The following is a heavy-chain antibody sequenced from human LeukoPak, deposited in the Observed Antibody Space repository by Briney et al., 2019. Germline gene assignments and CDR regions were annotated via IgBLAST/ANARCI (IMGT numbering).Heavy chain of an antibody. D-gene: IGHD1-26*01. CDR1: GFTFSSYA. Sequence: GGSLRLSCAASGFTFSSYAMSWVRQAPGKGLEWVSAISGSGGNTYYADSVKGRFTVSRDNSKNTLYLQMNSLRAEDTAVYSCAKDSGSYFDYWGQGTLVTVSS. CDR2: ISGSGGNT. V-gene: IGHV3-23*01. J-gene: IGHJ4*02. CDR3: AKDSGSYFDY.